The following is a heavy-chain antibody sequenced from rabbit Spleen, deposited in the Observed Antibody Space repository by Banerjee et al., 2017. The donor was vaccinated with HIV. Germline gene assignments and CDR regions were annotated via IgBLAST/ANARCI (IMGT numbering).Heavy chain of an antibody. D-gene: IGHD4-2*01. V-gene: IGHV1S40*01. CDR1: GFSFSSGYY. CDR3: ARGGFYWSYGITGDAGTEFNL. Sequence: QSLEESGGDLVKPGASLTLTCTASGFSFSSGYYMCWVRQAPGKGLEWIACITAGSDTTYYASWAKGRFTISKTSSTTVTLQMTSLTAADTATYFCARGGFYWSYGITGDAGTEFNLWGPGTLVTVS. CDR2: ITAGSDTT. J-gene: IGHJ4*01.